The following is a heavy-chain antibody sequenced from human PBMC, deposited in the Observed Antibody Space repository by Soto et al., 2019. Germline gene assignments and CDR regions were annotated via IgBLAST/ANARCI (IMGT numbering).Heavy chain of an antibody. Sequence: QVQLVQSGAEVKKPGASVKVSCKTSGYTFTDYYMHWVRQAPGQGLEWMGVFSPSGGSATYAQKFQGRVTMTSDTSTRTVYMELSSLRSDDTAVYYCASDGGGEWLWNDYWGQGTLVTVSS. D-gene: IGHD3-16*01. V-gene: IGHV1-46*01. CDR3: ASDGGGEWLWNDY. CDR2: FSPSGGSA. CDR1: GYTFTDYY. J-gene: IGHJ4*02.